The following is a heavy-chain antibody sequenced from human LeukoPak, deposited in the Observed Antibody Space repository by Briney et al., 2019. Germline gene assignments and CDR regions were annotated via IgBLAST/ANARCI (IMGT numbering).Heavy chain of an antibody. CDR1: GYSFTSYW. CDR2: IYPGDSDT. D-gene: IGHD3-10*01. V-gene: IGHV5-51*01. J-gene: IGHJ4*02. Sequence: GESLQISCQGSGYSFTSYWIGWVRQLPGKGLEWMGIIYPGDSDTRYSPSFQGQVTISADKSISTAYLQWSSLKASDTAMYYCARHRGGSGSYYNVFVYWGQGTLVTVSS. CDR3: ARHRGGSGSYYNVFVY.